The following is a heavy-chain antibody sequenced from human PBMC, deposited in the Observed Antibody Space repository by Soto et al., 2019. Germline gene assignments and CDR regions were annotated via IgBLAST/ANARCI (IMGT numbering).Heavy chain of an antibody. Sequence: PSETLSLTCTVSGGSVSSGNYYWSWIRQPPGKGLEWIGSIYYSGSTYYNPSLKSRVTISVDTSKNQFSLKLSSVTAADTAVYYCARQEYCGGDCLYYYYYYGMDVWGQGTTVTVSS. J-gene: IGHJ6*02. CDR3: ARQEYCGGDCLYYYYYYGMDV. D-gene: IGHD2-21*02. CDR1: GGSVSSGNYY. CDR2: IYYSGST. V-gene: IGHV4-39*01.